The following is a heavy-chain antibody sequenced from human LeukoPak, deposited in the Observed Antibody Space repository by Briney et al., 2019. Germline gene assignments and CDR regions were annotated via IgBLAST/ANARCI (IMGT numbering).Heavy chain of an antibody. J-gene: IGHJ6*03. CDR3: ARGQKIPGYSSSWYVQPDYYYYYMDV. CDR1: GESFSGYY. D-gene: IGHD6-13*01. Sequence: ASETLSLTCAVYGESFSGYYWSWIRQPPGKGLEWIGEINHSGSTNYNPSLKSRVTISVDTSKNQFSLKLSSVTAADTAVYYCARGQKIPGYSSSWYVQPDYYYYYMDVWGKGTTVTVSS. CDR2: INHSGST. V-gene: IGHV4-34*01.